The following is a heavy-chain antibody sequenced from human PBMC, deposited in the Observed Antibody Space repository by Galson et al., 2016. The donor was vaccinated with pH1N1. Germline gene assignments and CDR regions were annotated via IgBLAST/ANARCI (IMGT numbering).Heavy chain of an antibody. J-gene: IGHJ6*02. V-gene: IGHV3-7*01. CDR3: ASVGGDIVVVPDATDYYYGLDV. CDR1: GVNFSDYW. Sequence: SLRLSCTASGVNFSDYWMHWVRQAPGQGLQWVANIIQDVDKKYYVGSVEGRVTISTDNSKNTVYLQMNSLRVEDTAVYYCASVGGDIVVVPDATDYYYGLDVWGQGTTVSVSS. CDR2: IIQDVDKK. D-gene: IGHD2-2*01.